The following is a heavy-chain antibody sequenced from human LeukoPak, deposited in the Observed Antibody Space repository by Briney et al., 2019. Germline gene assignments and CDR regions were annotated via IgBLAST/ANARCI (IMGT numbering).Heavy chain of an antibody. D-gene: IGHD2/OR15-2a*01. CDR2: INPNTGGT. Sequence: GASVKVSCKASGYAFIDYYAHWERQAPGQGLEWMGRINPNTGGTKYAQKFQGRVTVTTDTSISTTYLELRTLSSDDTAVYYCARDPKNFYASKFDYFHMDVWGKGATVTISS. V-gene: IGHV1-2*02. CDR3: ARDPKNFYASKFDYFHMDV. J-gene: IGHJ6*03. CDR1: GYAFIDYY.